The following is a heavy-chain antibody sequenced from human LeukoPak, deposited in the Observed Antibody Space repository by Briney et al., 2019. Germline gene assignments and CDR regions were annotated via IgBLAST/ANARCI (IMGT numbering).Heavy chain of an antibody. CDR3: ARAVAGDYFDY. Sequence: SVNVSFKASGCTFSSYAISWVRQAPGQGLEWMGGIIPIFGTANYAQKFQGRVTITTDESTTTAYMELSSLRPEDTAVYYCARAVAGDYFDYWGQGTLVTVSS. V-gene: IGHV1-69*05. J-gene: IGHJ4*02. CDR2: IIPIFGTA. D-gene: IGHD6-19*01. CDR1: GCTFSSYA.